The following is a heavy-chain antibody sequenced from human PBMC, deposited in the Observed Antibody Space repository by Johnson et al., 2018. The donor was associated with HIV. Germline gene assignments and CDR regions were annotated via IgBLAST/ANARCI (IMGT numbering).Heavy chain of an antibody. CDR2: ISGGGSAI. CDR3: ARDRVGATAFDV. CDR1: GFTFSDYY. Sequence: QVQLVESGGGVVQPGGSLTLSCAVSGFTFSDYYMSWIRQAPGKGLEWISYISGGGSAIYYADSVRGRFTISRDNAKNSLYLQMNSLRAEDTAVYYCARDRVGATAFDVWGQGTLVTVSS. D-gene: IGHD1-26*01. J-gene: IGHJ3*01. V-gene: IGHV3-11*04.